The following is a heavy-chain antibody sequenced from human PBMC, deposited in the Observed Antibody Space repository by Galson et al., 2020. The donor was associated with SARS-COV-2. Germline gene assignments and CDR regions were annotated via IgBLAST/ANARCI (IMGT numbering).Heavy chain of an antibody. D-gene: IGHD6-13*01. CDR3: ARDDRSSSWYSVYYCDS. Sequence: GESLKISCAASGFAFSSYSMNWVRQAPGKGLEWLSYISSTSSTIYYADSVKGRFTISRDNAKNSLYLQMNSLRVEDTALYYCARDDRSSSWYSVYYCDSWGQGTLVTVSS. J-gene: IGHJ4*02. CDR1: GFAFSSYS. CDR2: ISSTSSTI. V-gene: IGHV3-48*04.